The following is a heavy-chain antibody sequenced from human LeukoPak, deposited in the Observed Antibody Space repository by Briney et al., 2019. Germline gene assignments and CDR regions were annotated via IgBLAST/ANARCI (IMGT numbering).Heavy chain of an antibody. Sequence: PGGSLRLSCEASGLTFTSYWMSWVRQAPGKGLEWVANIKQDGSEKYYVDSVKGRFTISRDNAKNSLYLQMNSLRAEDTAVYYCARGELLPDWGQATLVTVSS. CDR3: ARGELLPD. V-gene: IGHV3-7*01. CDR1: GLTFTSYW. CDR2: IKQDGSEK. J-gene: IGHJ4*02. D-gene: IGHD1-26*01.